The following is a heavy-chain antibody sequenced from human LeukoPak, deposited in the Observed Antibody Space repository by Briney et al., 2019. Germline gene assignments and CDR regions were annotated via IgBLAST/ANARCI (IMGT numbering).Heavy chain of an antibody. CDR2: MNPNSGNT. Sequence: ASVKVSCKASGYTFTSYDINWVRQATGHGLEWMGWMNPNSGNTGYAQKFQGRVTVTRNTSISTAYMELSSLRSEDTAVYFCARVARVKVRGVIITELQYWGQGTLVTVSS. D-gene: IGHD3-10*01. CDR1: GYTFTSYD. V-gene: IGHV1-8*01. J-gene: IGHJ4*02. CDR3: ARVARVKVRGVIITELQY.